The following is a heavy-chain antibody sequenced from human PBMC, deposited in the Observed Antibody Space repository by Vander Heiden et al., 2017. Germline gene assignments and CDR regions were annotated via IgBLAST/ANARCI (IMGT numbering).Heavy chain of an antibody. CDR1: GYRFTSYW. D-gene: IGHD2-21*02. J-gene: IGHJ3*02. CDR3: ARRLRVVVTDHYAFDI. V-gene: IGHV5-51*01. CDR2: IYPGDSDT. Sequence: EVQLVQSGAEVKKPGESLKISCQGSGYRFTSYWIGWVRQMPGKGLEWMGIIYPGDSDTRYSPSVQGQVTISADESISTAYLQWSSLKDSDTAMYYCARRLRVVVTDHYAFDIWGQGKMVTVS.